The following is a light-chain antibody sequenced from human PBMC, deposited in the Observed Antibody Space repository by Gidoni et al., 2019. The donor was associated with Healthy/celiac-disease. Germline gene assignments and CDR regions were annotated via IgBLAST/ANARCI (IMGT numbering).Light chain of an antibody. CDR2: AAS. J-gene: IGKJ1*01. CDR3: RQSYSTPWT. V-gene: IGKV1-39*01. Sequence: DIQMTQSPSSLSASVGDRVTITCRASQSISSYLNWYQQKPGKAPKLLIYAASSLQSGVPSRFSGSGSGTVFTLTISSLQPEDFATYYCRQSYSTPWTFGQGTKVEIK. CDR1: QSISSY.